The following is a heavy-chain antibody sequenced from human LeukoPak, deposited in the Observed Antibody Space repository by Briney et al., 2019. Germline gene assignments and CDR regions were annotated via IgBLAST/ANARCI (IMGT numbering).Heavy chain of an antibody. D-gene: IGHD5-18*01. CDR2: IRQVGSNK. Sequence: GGSLRLSSAAAGFTFTSYGMPWVRQAPGKGLEWVAFIRQVGSNKYYADSVKGRLTISRDNSKNTLYLQMNSLRAEDTAVYYCARSYSYGGIHYWGQGTLVTVSS. V-gene: IGHV3-30*02. CDR1: GFTFTSYG. J-gene: IGHJ4*02. CDR3: ARSYSYGGIHY.